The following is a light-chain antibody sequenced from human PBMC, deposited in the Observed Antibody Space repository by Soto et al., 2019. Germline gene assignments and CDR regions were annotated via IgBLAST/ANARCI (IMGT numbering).Light chain of an antibody. CDR3: TSYTSRSPVV. V-gene: IGLV2-14*01. J-gene: IGLJ2*01. Sequence: QSALTQPASVSGSPGQSITISCTGTSSDIGAYNYVSWYQQHPGKAPKLMIYDVTNRPSGVSIRFSGSKSGNTASLTISGLQAEDEADYYCTSYTSRSPVVFGGGTQLTVL. CDR1: SSDIGAYNY. CDR2: DVT.